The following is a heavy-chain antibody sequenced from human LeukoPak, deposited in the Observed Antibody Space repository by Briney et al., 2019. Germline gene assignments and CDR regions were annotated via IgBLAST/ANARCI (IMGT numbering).Heavy chain of an antibody. CDR2: IYPSDSDT. Sequence: GESLKISCKVSGYIFSSYWFGWVRQMPGKGLEWMAIIYPSDSDTRYSPSFQGQVTISADKSISTAYLQWSSLKASDSAMYYCAILRYSSGWVPPYLDYWGQGTLVTVAS. D-gene: IGHD6-19*01. CDR3: AILRYSSGWVPPYLDY. CDR1: GYIFSSYW. J-gene: IGHJ4*02. V-gene: IGHV5-51*01.